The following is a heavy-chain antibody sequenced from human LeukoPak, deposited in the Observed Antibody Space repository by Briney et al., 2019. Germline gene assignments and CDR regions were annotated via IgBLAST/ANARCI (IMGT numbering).Heavy chain of an antibody. Sequence: ASVKVSCKASGYSFRNYGMHWVRQAPEQRLEWMGWINPTNEKTKYSEKFQGRVTISRDTGASTVYMELSSLRSEDTAVYYCARDHRTESDGYYFVNELWYFDLWGRGTLVTVSS. CDR1: GYSFRNYG. CDR3: ARDHRTESDGYYFVNELWYFDL. J-gene: IGHJ2*01. CDR2: INPTNEKT. D-gene: IGHD3-22*01. V-gene: IGHV1-3*01.